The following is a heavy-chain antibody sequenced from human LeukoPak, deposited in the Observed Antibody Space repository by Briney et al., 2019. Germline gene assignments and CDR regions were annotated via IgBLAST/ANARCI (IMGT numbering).Heavy chain of an antibody. Sequence: GGSLRLSCAASGFTFSSYSMNWVRQAPGKGLDWVSYISSGSNTIYYADSVKGRSTISRDNAKNSLYLQMSSLRAEDTAVYYCARSTSDRVSSPGCDYWGQGTLVTVSS. V-gene: IGHV3-48*01. CDR1: GFTFSSYS. CDR3: ARSTSDRVSSPGCDY. J-gene: IGHJ4*02. CDR2: ISSGSNTI. D-gene: IGHD2-2*01.